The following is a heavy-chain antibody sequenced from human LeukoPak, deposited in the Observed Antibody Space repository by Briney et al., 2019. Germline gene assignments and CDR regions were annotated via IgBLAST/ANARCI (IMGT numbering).Heavy chain of an antibody. CDR3: ARGQNT. CDR2: ISSSSSYT. CDR1: GFTFSDYY. V-gene: IGHV3-11*05. J-gene: IGHJ5*02. Sequence: GGSLRLSCAAPGFTFSDYYMSWIRQAPGKGLEWDSYISSSSSYTNYADSVTGRFTISRDNAKNSMYLQMNSLRAEETALYYCARGQNTWGQGTLVTVSS.